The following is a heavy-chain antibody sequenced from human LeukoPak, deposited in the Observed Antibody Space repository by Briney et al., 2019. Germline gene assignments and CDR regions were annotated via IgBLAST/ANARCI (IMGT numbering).Heavy chain of an antibody. D-gene: IGHD1-1*01. Sequence: QPGGSLRLSCAASGFTFSSYAMHWVRQAPGKGLEWVAVISYDGSNKYYADSVKGRFTISRDNSKNTLYLQMNSLRAEDTAVYYCARDGNWNPPTLYFDYWGQGTLVTVSS. CDR1: GFTFSSYA. V-gene: IGHV3-30-3*01. CDR2: ISYDGSNK. CDR3: ARDGNWNPPTLYFDY. J-gene: IGHJ4*02.